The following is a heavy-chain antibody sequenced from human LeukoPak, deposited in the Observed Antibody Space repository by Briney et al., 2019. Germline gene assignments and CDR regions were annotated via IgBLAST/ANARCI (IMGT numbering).Heavy chain of an antibody. CDR3: TRDSGTYNWFDP. D-gene: IGHD1-26*01. CDR1: GFTFSGSA. CDR2: IDKKDKGYATAT. Sequence: PGGSLKLSCAASGFTFSGSAIYWVRQSSGKGLEWVGQIDKKDKGYATATAYAASVKGRLTISRDDSINTAYLQMKSLKTEDTALYYCTRDSGTYNWFDPWGQGTLVTVSS. J-gene: IGHJ5*02. V-gene: IGHV3-73*01.